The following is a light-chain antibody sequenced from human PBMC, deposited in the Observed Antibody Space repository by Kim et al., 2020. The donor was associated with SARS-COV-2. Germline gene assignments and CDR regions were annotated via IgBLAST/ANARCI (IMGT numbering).Light chain of an antibody. J-gene: IGKJ2*01. CDR1: HDVASW. V-gene: IGKV1-12*01. CDR2: AAS. Sequence: DVQMTQSPSSVSASVGDRVTLTCRASHDVASWLAWYQQKPGKAPNLLIYAASTLQSGIPSRFSGSGSGTEFTLTISSLQPEDFATYYCQQTNNLPYTFGQGTKLEI. CDR3: QQTNNLPYT.